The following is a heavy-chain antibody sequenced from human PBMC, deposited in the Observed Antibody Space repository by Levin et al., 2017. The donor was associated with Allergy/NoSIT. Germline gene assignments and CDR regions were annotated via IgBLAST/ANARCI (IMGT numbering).Heavy chain of an antibody. CDR3: AREGSTNKYCFDY. CDR2: ISDGGTAT. Sequence: LSLTCAGSGFTFSRPGMHWIRPAPGKGLQWVAVISDGGTATYYEDSVKGRFTISRDNSRNTVSLQMNSLRGEDTAVYYCAREGSTNKYCFDYWGRGTLVTVSS. D-gene: IGHD2/OR15-2a*01. V-gene: IGHV3-30*03. J-gene: IGHJ4*02. CDR1: GFTFSRPG.